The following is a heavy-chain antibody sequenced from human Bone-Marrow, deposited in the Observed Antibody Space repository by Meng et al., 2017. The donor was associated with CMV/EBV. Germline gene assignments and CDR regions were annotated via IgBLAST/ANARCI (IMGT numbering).Heavy chain of an antibody. Sequence: GGSLRLSCAASGFTFSSYGMHWVRQAPGKGMEWVAFIRYDGSNKYYADSVKGRFTITRDNSKNTLYLQMNSLRAEDTAVDYCAKPFYNWFDPWGQGTLVTVSS. D-gene: IGHD2/OR15-2a*01. J-gene: IGHJ5*02. CDR1: GFTFSSYG. V-gene: IGHV3-30*02. CDR3: AKPFYNWFDP. CDR2: IRYDGSNK.